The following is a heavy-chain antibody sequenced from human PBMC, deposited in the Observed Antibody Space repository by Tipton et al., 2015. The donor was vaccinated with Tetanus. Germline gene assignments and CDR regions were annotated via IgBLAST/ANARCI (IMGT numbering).Heavy chain of an antibody. CDR2: IYYSGST. Sequence: TLSLTCTVSGGSISSSSYYWGWIRQPPGKGLEWIGSIYYSGSTYYNPSLKSRVTISVDTSKNQFSLKLSSVTAADTAVYYCARQDTVGATKFDYRGQGTLVTVSS. V-gene: IGHV4-39*01. CDR1: GGSISSSSYY. D-gene: IGHD1-26*01. J-gene: IGHJ4*02. CDR3: ARQDTVGATKFDY.